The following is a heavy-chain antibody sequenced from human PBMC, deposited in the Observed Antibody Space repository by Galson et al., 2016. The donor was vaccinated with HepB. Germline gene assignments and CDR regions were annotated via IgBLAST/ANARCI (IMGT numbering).Heavy chain of an antibody. D-gene: IGHD3-3*01. CDR2: VKQDGSEK. Sequence: SLRLSCAASGFTFSSYWMSWVRQAPGKGLEWVANVKQDGSEKYYVDSGKGRFTNSRDNGKNSLYLQMNSLRAEDTAVYYCARDGPHDFWSGYPFDYWGQGTLVTVSS. CDR3: ARDGPHDFWSGYPFDY. CDR1: GFTFSSYW. J-gene: IGHJ4*02. V-gene: IGHV3-7*01.